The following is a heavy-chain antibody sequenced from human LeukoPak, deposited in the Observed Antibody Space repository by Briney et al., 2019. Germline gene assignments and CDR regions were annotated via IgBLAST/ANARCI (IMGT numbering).Heavy chain of an antibody. CDR2: ISGSGGST. CDR1: GFTFSSYA. J-gene: IGHJ4*02. D-gene: IGHD3-22*01. V-gene: IGHV3-23*01. Sequence: PGGTLRLSCAPSGFTFSSYAMSCVRQAPGKGLEWVSAISGSGGSTYYAYSAKGRFTISRDNSKNALYLQMNSLRAEDTAVYYCALVRDSSGLDYWGQGTLVTVSS. CDR3: ALVRDSSGLDY.